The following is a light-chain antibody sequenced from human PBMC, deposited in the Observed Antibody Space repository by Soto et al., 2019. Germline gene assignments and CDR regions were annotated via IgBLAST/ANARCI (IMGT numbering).Light chain of an antibody. CDR3: QQYGTSPPGT. CDR1: QSVSNY. Sequence: EIVLTQSPGTLSLSPGERATLSCRASQSVSNYLAWYQQKPGQAPRLLIYDASNRASGIPARFSGRASGTDFTLSISRLEPEDFAVYYCQQYGTSPPGTFGQGTKVDIK. CDR2: DAS. J-gene: IGKJ1*01. V-gene: IGKV3-20*01.